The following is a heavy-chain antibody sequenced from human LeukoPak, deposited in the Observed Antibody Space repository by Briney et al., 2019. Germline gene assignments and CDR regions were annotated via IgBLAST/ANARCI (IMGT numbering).Heavy chain of an antibody. J-gene: IGHJ4*02. V-gene: IGHV4-59*01. D-gene: IGHD6-19*01. CDR3: ARLGSSVAEDY. CDR2: IYYSGST. CDR1: GGSISSYY. Sequence: SETLSLTCTVSGGSISSYYWSWIRQPPGKGPEWIGYIYYSGSTNYNPSLKSRVTISVDTSKNQFSLKLSSVTAADTAVYYCARLGSSVAEDYWGQGTLVTVSS.